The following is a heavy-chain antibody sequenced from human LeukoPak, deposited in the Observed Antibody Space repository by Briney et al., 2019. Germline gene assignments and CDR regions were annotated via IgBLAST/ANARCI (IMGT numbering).Heavy chain of an antibody. V-gene: IGHV3-9*01. D-gene: IGHD2-2*01. CDR2: ISWNSGSI. J-gene: IGHJ4*02. CDR1: GFTFDDYA. CDR3: AKGYCSSTSCLWIY. Sequence: GGSLRLSCAVSGFTFDDYAMYWVRQAPGKGLEWVSGISWNSGSIAYADSVKGRFTISRDNAKNSLYLQMNSLRAEDTALYYCAKGYCSSTSCLWIYWGQGTLITVSS.